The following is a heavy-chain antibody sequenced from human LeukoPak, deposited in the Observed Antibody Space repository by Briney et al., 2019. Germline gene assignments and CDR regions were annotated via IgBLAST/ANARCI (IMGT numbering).Heavy chain of an antibody. CDR2: ISGSGGST. D-gene: IGHD3-22*01. Sequence: GGSLRLSCAAYGFTFSSYAMSWVRQAPGKGLEWVSAISGSGGSTYYADSVKGRFTISRDNAKNSLYLQMNSLRAEDTAVYYCARGDYYDSSGLFNAFDIWGQGTMVTVSS. CDR1: GFTFSSYA. J-gene: IGHJ3*02. V-gene: IGHV3-23*01. CDR3: ARGDYYDSSGLFNAFDI.